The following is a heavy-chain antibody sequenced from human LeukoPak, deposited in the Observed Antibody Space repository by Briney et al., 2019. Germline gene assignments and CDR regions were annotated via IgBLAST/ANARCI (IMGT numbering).Heavy chain of an antibody. CDR2: SRNRANSYLT. V-gene: IGHV3-72*01. J-gene: IGHJ4*02. CDR1: GFTFSDHY. Sequence: GGSLRLSCAASGFTFSDHYMDWVRQAPGKGLEWIGRSRNRANSYLTEYAASVKGRFTISRDDSKDSLHLQMNSLKTDDTAVYYCAREFPHSGSGKGLNFDYWGQGTLATVSS. CDR3: AREFPHSGSGKGLNFDY. D-gene: IGHD1-26*01.